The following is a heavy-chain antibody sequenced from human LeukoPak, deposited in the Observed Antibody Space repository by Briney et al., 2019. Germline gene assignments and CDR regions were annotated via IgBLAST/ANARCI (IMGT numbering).Heavy chain of an antibody. CDR3: AREVGAPYYFDY. V-gene: IGHV3-21*01. CDR2: ISSSSSYI. J-gene: IGHJ4*02. Sequence: PGGSLRLSCAASGFTFSSYSMNWVRQAPGKGLEWVSSISSSSSYIYYADSVKGRFTISRDNAKDSLYLQMNSLRAEDTAVYYCAREVGAPYYFDYWGQGTLVTVSS. CDR1: GFTFSSYS. D-gene: IGHD1-26*01.